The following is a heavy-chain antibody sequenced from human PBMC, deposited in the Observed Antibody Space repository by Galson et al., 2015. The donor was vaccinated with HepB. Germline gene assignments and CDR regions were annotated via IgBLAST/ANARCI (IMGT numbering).Heavy chain of an antibody. CDR3: ARDSSSWYYYYGMDV. Sequence: SLRLSCAASGFTFSSYWMSWVRQAPWTGLEWVANIKQDGSDNYYVDSVKGRFTISRDNAKNSLYLRMNSLRAEDTAVYYCARDSSSWYYYYGMDVWGQGTTVTVSS. CDR2: IKQDGSDN. CDR1: GFTFSSYW. V-gene: IGHV3-7*03. J-gene: IGHJ6*02. D-gene: IGHD6-13*01.